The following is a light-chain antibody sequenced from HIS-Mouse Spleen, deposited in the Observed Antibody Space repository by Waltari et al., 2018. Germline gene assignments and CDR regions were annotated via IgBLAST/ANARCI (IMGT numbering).Light chain of an antibody. J-gene: IGLJ3*02. CDR3: CSYAGSSTE. CDR1: SSDVGSDNL. V-gene: IGLV2-23*01. Sequence: QSALTQPASVSGSPGQSITIPCTGTSSDVGSDNLVSWYQQHPGKAPKLMIYEGSKRPSGVFNRFSGSQSGNTPSLTISGLQAEDEADYSCCSYAGSSTEFGGGTKLTVL. CDR2: EGS.